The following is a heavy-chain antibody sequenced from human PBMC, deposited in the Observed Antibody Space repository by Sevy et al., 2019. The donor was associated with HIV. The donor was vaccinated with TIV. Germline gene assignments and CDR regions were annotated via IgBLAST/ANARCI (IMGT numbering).Heavy chain of an antibody. V-gene: IGHV3-49*04. CDR1: GFTFSDYA. CDR3: IRDGRGYSRPFDY. Sequence: GGSVRLSCTASGFTFSDYAMTWVRQAPGKGLEWVSFIRSKFYGGTAEYAASVKGRFSISRDDSKNIAYLQMSSLKTDDTGVYYCIRDGRGYSRPFDYWGQGTLVTVSS. CDR2: IRSKFYGGTA. D-gene: IGHD5-18*01. J-gene: IGHJ4*02.